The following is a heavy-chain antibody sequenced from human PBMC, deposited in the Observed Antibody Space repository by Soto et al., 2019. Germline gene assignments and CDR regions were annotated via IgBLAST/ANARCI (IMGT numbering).Heavy chain of an antibody. CDR1: GVSVSSDSYY. Sequence: QVQLQESGPGLVKPSETLSLTCNVSGVSVSSDSYYWTWIRQPPGKGLEWIGYLYYSRITNYHPSLKGRVTISIGTSQNQFSLRLTSVTAADTALYYCARVDEGGNSFGPLDSWGQGTLVTVSS. CDR3: ARVDEGGNSFGPLDS. J-gene: IGHJ4*02. CDR2: LYYSRIT. D-gene: IGHD3-3*01. V-gene: IGHV4-61*01.